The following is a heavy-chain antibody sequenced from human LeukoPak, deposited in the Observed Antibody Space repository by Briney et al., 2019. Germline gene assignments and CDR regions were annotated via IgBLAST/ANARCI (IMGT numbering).Heavy chain of an antibody. CDR1: GFTFSSYA. CDR3: ARDMPNPPYDFWSGTLDY. J-gene: IGHJ4*02. Sequence: GRSLRLSCAASGFTFSSYAMHWVRQAPGKGLEWVAVISYDGSNKYYADSVKGRFTISRDNSENTLYLQMNSLRAEDTAVYYCARDMPNPPYDFWSGTLDYWGQGTLVTVSS. CDR2: ISYDGSNK. V-gene: IGHV3-30*01. D-gene: IGHD3-3*01.